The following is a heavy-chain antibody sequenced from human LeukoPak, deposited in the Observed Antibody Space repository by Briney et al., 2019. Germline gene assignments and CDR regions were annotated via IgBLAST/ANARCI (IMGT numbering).Heavy chain of an antibody. Sequence: PSETLSLTCTVSGGSIRGYYWSWIRQPPGKGLEWIGYIYYSGSTNYNPSLKSRVTISVDTSKNQFSLNLSSVTAADTAVYYCARVLPYSSGWGVDYWGQGTLVTVSS. D-gene: IGHD6-19*01. CDR2: IYYSGST. CDR1: GGSIRGYY. CDR3: ARVLPYSSGWGVDY. V-gene: IGHV4-59*01. J-gene: IGHJ4*02.